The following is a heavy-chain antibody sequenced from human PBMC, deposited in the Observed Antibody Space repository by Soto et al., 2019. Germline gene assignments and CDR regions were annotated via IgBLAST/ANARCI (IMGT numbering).Heavy chain of an antibody. Sequence: QVQLVQSGAEVKKPGASVKVSCKASGYTFTSYGISWVRQAPGQGLEWMGWISAYNGNTNYAQKLQGRVTMTTDTSTSTAYMELRSLRSDDTAVYYCARDRGTKSSGWYVGWFDPWGQGTLVTVSS. J-gene: IGHJ5*02. CDR3: ARDRGTKSSGWYVGWFDP. CDR1: GYTFTSYG. CDR2: ISAYNGNT. D-gene: IGHD6-19*01. V-gene: IGHV1-18*01.